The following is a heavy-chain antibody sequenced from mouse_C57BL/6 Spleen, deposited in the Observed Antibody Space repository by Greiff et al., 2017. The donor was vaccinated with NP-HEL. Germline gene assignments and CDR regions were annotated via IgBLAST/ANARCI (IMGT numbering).Heavy chain of an antibody. V-gene: IGHV1-59*01. D-gene: IGHD1-2*01. CDR3: ARGYRKYYAMDY. CDR2: IDPSDSYT. J-gene: IGHJ4*01. Sequence: QVQLQQPGAELVRPGTSVKLSCKASGYTFTSYWMHWVKQRPGQGLEWIGVIDPSDSYTNYNQKFKGKATLTVDTSSSTAYMQLSSLTSEDSAVYYCARGYRKYYAMDYWGQGTSVTVSS. CDR1: GYTFTSYW.